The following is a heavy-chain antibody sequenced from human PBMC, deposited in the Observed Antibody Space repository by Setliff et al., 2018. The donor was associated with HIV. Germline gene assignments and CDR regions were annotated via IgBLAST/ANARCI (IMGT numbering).Heavy chain of an antibody. J-gene: IGHJ4*02. Sequence: TSETLSLTCTVSGDSISSYYWTWIRQSPGKGLEWIGNIYYSGSTNFNPSLKGRVTISLDTSKNQFSLKLNSVTAADTAVYYCARGNPDYDILTGYWSHYFDYWGQGTLVTVSS. CDR1: GDSISSYY. CDR2: IYYSGST. CDR3: ARGNPDYDILTGYWSHYFDY. V-gene: IGHV4-59*01. D-gene: IGHD3-9*01.